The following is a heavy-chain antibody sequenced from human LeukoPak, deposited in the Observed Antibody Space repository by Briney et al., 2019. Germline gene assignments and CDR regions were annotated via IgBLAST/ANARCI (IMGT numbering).Heavy chain of an antibody. CDR2: IGTNDTTI. Sequence: GGSLRLSCVGSGFTLSNYAMNWVRQAPGKGLEWVSFIGTNDTTIYYADSAKGRFTISRDNAKNALNLQMNSLRAEDTAVYYCARISYCSTASCYKSFDYWGQGTLVTVSS. D-gene: IGHD2-2*02. CDR1: GFTLSNYA. J-gene: IGHJ4*02. V-gene: IGHV3-48*04. CDR3: ARISYCSTASCYKSFDY.